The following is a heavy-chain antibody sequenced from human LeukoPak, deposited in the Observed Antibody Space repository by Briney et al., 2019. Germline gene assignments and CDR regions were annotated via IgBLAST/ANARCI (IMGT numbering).Heavy chain of an antibody. J-gene: IGHJ4*02. Sequence: GALRLSCSGSWFTFCRYSIRLGRQAPGEGLEWVSAISGSGGSTYYADSVKGRFTISRDNSKNTLYLQMNSLRAEDTAVYYCAKVSSYGASNYWGQGTLVTVSS. CDR1: WFTFCRYS. V-gene: IGHV3-23*01. D-gene: IGHD4-17*01. CDR3: AKVSSYGASNY. CDR2: ISGSGGST.